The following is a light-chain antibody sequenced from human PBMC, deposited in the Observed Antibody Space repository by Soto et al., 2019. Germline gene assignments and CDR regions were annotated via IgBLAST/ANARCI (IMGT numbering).Light chain of an antibody. V-gene: IGKV1-39*01. CDR1: QSISTY. CDR3: QQSYTTLWT. CDR2: AAS. J-gene: IGKJ1*01. Sequence: DIQMTQSPSSLSASVGDRVTITCRASQSISTYLNWHQQKPGKAPKLLIYAASSLQSGVPSRFAGSGSGTDFTLTITSLQPEDSATYYCQQSYTTLWTFGQGTKVEI.